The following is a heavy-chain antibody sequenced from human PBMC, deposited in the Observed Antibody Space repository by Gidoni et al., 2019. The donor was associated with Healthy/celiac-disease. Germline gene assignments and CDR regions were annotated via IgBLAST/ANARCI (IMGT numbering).Heavy chain of an antibody. J-gene: IGHJ4*02. Sequence: QVQLQQWGAGLLKPSETLSLICAVYGGSFSGYYWSWIRQPPGKGLEWIGEINHSGSTNYNPSLKSRVTISVDTSKNQFSLKLSSVTAADTAVYYCARGRYSSSSYHYWGQGTLVTVSS. D-gene: IGHD6-6*01. CDR3: ARGRYSSSSYHY. CDR2: INHSGST. V-gene: IGHV4-34*01. CDR1: GGSFSGYY.